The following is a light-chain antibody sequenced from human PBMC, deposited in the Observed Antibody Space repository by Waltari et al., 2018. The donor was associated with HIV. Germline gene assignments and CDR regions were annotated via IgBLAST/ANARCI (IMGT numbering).Light chain of an antibody. V-gene: IGLV2-14*01. Sequence: FALPQPDSVSGSLGKSSTISGTETPWDIGPYYLVPWYHQHPCKAPKLIIFAFNNRPSGISDRFSGSKSANVASLSISGLQAADEADYYCRSYSRTNTWVFGGGTRLTVL. CDR3: RSYSRTNTWV. CDR2: AFN. J-gene: IGLJ3*02. CDR1: PWDIGPYYL.